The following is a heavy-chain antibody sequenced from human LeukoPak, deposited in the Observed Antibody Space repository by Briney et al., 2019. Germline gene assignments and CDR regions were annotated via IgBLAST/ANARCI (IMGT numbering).Heavy chain of an antibody. CDR1: GGSISSGGYS. CDR3: ARGGYSYGSDAFDI. J-gene: IGHJ3*02. Sequence: SETLSLTCAVSGGSISSGGYSWSWIRQPPGKGLEWFGYIYHSGSTYYNPSLKSLVTISVDRSKNQFSLKLSSVTAADTAVYYCARGGYSYGSDAFDIWGQGTMVTVSS. V-gene: IGHV4-30-2*01. CDR2: IYHSGST. D-gene: IGHD5-18*01.